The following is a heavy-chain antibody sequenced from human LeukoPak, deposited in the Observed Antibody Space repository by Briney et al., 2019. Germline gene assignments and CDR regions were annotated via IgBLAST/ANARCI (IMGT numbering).Heavy chain of an antibody. CDR1: GGSISSSSYY. Sequence: PSETLSLTCTVSGGSISSSSYYWGWIRQPPGKGLEWIGSIYHSGSTYYNPSLKSRVTIAVETSKNQFSLKLSSVTAADKAVYYCARDGLVGAIDYWGQGTLVTASS. D-gene: IGHD1-26*01. CDR3: ARDGLVGAIDY. J-gene: IGHJ4*02. V-gene: IGHV4-39*07. CDR2: IYHSGST.